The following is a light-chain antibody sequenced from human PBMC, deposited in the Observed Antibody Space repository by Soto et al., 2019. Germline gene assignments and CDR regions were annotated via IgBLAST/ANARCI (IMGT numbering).Light chain of an antibody. V-gene: IGLV1-47*01. CDR3: AAWDDSLSGVV. Sequence: QSVLTQPPSASGAHGQRVNISCSGSSSNIGRDNVYWYQHLPGTTPKLVIRRSDQRPSGVPDPFSGFKSGTSASLAISGFRSEDEADYYCAAWDDSLSGVVFGGGTKLTVL. CDR1: SSNIGRDN. CDR2: RSD. J-gene: IGLJ2*01.